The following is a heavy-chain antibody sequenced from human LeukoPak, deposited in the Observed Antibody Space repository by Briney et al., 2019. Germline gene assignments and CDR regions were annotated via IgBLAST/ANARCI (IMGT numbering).Heavy chain of an antibody. J-gene: IGHJ4*01. D-gene: IGHD4-17*01. CDR2: IYYSGST. Sequence: PSETLSLTCTVSGGSISSYYWSWIRQPPGKGLEWIGCIYYSGSTNYNPSLKSRVTISVDTSKNQFSLKLSSVTAADTAVYYCARAPGTTFDYWGHGNMVTVSS. CDR1: GGSISSYY. CDR3: ARAPGTTFDY. V-gene: IGHV4-59*01.